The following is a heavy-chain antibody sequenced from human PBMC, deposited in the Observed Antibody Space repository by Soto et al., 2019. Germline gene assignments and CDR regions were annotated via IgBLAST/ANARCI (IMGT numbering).Heavy chain of an antibody. J-gene: IGHJ3*02. CDR3: ARVKLAVAVRGGDDDAFDI. D-gene: IGHD6-19*01. CDR1: GDSVSSNSAA. V-gene: IGHV6-1*01. Sequence: QVQLQQSGPGLVKPSQTLSLTCAISGDSVSSNSAAWNWIRQSPSRGLEWLGRTYYRSKWYNDYAVSVKSRITINPDTSKNQFSLQLNSVTPEDTAVYYCARVKLAVAVRGGDDDAFDIWGQGTMVTVSS. CDR2: TYYRSKWYN.